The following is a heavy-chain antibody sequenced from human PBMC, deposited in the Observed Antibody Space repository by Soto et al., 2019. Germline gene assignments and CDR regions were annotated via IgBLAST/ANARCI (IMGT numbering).Heavy chain of an antibody. CDR3: ANSQLGYYYYYMDV. J-gene: IGHJ6*03. CDR2: ISGSGGST. D-gene: IGHD2-2*01. V-gene: IGHV3-23*01. CDR1: GFTFSSYA. Sequence: GGSLRLSCAASGFTFSSYAMSWVRQAPGKGLEWVSAISGSGGSTYYADSVKGRFTISRDNSKNTLYLQMNSLRAEDTAVYYCANSQLGYYYYYMDVWGKGTTVTVSS.